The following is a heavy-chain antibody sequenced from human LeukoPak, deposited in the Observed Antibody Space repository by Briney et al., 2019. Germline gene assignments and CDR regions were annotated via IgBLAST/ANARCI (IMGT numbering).Heavy chain of an antibody. D-gene: IGHD3-10*01. CDR2: ISSGSTYK. V-gene: IGHV3-11*03. CDR1: GFSFNEFY. Sequence: PVGSLRLSCAASGFSFNEFYMSWIRQAPGKGLEWISYISSGSTYKDYADSVKGRCMISRDNTKNSLTLLMNSLRADDTALYYCARSPYDSGTPPERFDYWGQGTLVTVPP. J-gene: IGHJ4*02. CDR3: ARSPYDSGTPPERFDY.